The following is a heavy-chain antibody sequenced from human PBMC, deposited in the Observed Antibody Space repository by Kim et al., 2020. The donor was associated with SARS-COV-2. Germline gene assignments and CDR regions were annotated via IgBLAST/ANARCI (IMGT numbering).Heavy chain of an antibody. V-gene: IGHV3-23*01. J-gene: IGHJ4*02. Sequence: GGSLRLSCAASGFTFATYPMSWVRQAPGKGLEWLSAISGSGSNTYYAESVRGRFTISRDNARDTLYLQINSLRVEDTAIYNCAKEVLFIPMTEATQLDYWGQGTLVTASS. D-gene: IGHD2-21*01. CDR1: GFTFATYP. CDR2: ISGSGSNT. CDR3: AKEVLFIPMTEATQLDY.